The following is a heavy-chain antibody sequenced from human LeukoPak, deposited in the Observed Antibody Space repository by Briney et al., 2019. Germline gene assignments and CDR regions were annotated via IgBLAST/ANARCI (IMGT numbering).Heavy chain of an antibody. CDR1: GFTFSSYS. CDR3: ARFGIPRGFDY. CDR2: ISSSSSYI. Sequence: PGRSLRLSCAASGFTFSSYSMNWVRQAPGKGLEWVSSISSSSSYIYYADSVKGRFTISRDNAKNSLYLQMNSLRAEDTAVYYCARFGIPRGFDYWGQGTLVTVSS. D-gene: IGHD3-10*01. J-gene: IGHJ4*02. V-gene: IGHV3-21*01.